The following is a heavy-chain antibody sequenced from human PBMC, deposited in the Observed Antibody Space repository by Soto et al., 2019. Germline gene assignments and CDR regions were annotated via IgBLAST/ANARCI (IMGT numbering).Heavy chain of an antibody. Sequence: ASVKVSCKASGYTFTSYGVTWVRQAPGQGLEWMGWISAYNGDTHSAQKFQGRLTMTTDTSTSTAYMEIRSLRSDDTAVYYCARDHDRSGYYYASFGYWGQGTLVTVSS. CDR1: GYTFTSYG. J-gene: IGHJ4*02. CDR2: ISAYNGDT. V-gene: IGHV1-18*01. CDR3: ARDHDRSGYYYASFGY. D-gene: IGHD3-22*01.